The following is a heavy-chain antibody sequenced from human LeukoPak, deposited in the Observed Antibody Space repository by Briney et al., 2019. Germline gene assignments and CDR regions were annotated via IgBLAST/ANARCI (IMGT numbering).Heavy chain of an antibody. V-gene: IGHV3-23*01. CDR1: GFTFSSYG. D-gene: IGHD6-13*01. Sequence: GGSLRLSCAASGFTFSSYGMSWVRQAPGKGLEWVSAISGSGGSTYYADSVKGRFTISRDNAKNSLYLQMNSLRAEDTAVYYRAKFIAAPFYFDYWGQGTLVTVSS. CDR2: ISGSGGST. J-gene: IGHJ4*02. CDR3: AKFIAAPFYFDY.